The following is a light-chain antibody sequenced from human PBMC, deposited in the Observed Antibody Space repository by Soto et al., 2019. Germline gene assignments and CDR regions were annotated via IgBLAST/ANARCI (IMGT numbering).Light chain of an antibody. CDR2: DAS. V-gene: IGKV1-5*01. CDR1: QSISSW. CDR3: QQYSSFYS. Sequence: DIQMTQSPSTLSASVGDRVTITCRARQSISSWLAWYQQKPGKAPKLLIYDASSLESGVPSRFSGRGSGTEFTLTISSLQPGDFATYYCQQYSSFYSFGQGTKLEIK. J-gene: IGKJ2*03.